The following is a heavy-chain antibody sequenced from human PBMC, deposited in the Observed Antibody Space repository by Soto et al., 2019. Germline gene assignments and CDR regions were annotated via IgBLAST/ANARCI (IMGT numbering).Heavy chain of an antibody. J-gene: IGHJ4*02. CDR2: SSGSGGIT. CDR1: GFTFSSYA. V-gene: IGHV3-23*01. D-gene: IGHD4-17*01. CDR3: AKSGSTTVANYFDY. Sequence: EVQLLESGGGLVQPGGSLRLSCAASGFTFSSYAMSWVRQAPGKGLEWVSTSSGSGGITYYADSVKGRFTISRDNSKNTLYLQMNSLRAEDTAVYYCAKSGSTTVANYFDYWGQGTLVTVSS.